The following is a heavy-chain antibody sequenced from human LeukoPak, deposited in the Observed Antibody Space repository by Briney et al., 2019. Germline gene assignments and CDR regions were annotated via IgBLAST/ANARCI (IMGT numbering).Heavy chain of an antibody. Sequence: PGGSLRLSCAASGFSFSNYWMSWVRQAPGKGLEWVASISENGRAKPRVASVRGRFTISRDNTKNSLYLQMNSLRVEDTAVYYCARGGAAAARKRGIDYWGQGTLVTVSS. D-gene: IGHD6-13*01. CDR2: ISENGRAK. J-gene: IGHJ4*02. CDR1: GFSFSNYW. CDR3: ARGGAAAARKRGIDY. V-gene: IGHV3-7*01.